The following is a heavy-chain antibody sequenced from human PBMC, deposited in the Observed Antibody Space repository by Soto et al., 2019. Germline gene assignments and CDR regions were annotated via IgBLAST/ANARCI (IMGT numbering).Heavy chain of an antibody. CDR1: GGSISSGGYY. J-gene: IGHJ3*02. CDR3: AREARYCSSTSCYRGAFDI. Sequence: SSEPLSLPCTVSGGSISSGGYYWSWIRQHTGKGLEWIGYIYYSGSTYYNPSLKRRVTISVDTSKNQFSLKLSSVTAADTAVYYCAREARYCSSTSCYRGAFDIWGQGTMVTVSS. D-gene: IGHD2-2*02. CDR2: IYYSGST. V-gene: IGHV4-31*03.